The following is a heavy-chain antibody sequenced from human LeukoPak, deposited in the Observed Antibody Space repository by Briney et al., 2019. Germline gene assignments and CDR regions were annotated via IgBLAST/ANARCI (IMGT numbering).Heavy chain of an antibody. Sequence: GGXLRLSCAASGFTFSSFWMSWVRQTPGKGLEWVTNIKHDGSEQYYVDSVKGRFTISRDNAKNFVYLQMNSLRAEDTAVYYCARDRVAFGEPHYFDYWGQGALVTVSS. CDR3: ARDRVAFGEPHYFDY. D-gene: IGHD3-10*01. J-gene: IGHJ4*02. CDR1: GFTFSSFW. CDR2: IKHDGSEQ. V-gene: IGHV3-7*01.